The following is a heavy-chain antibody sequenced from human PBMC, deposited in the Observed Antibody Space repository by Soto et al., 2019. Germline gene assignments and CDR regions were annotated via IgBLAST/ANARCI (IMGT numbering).Heavy chain of an antibody. V-gene: IGHV1-69*01. CDR1: GGTFSSYS. J-gene: IGHJ4*02. Sequence: QVQLVQFGAEVKKPGSSVKVSCKASGGTFSSYSINWVRQAPGQGFEWMGEIITISGTANYPQKSQGRVTITADESTSTAYIALSSLRSEDTAVYYCARDGGRHSGGIDYWGQGTLVTVSS. CDR2: IITISGTA. D-gene: IGHD1-26*01. CDR3: ARDGGRHSGGIDY.